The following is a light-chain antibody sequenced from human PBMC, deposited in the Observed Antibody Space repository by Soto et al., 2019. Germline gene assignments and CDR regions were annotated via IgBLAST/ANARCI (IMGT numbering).Light chain of an antibody. CDR3: QDYETYPLT. Sequence: DIQMTQSPSTLSASVGDRVTITCRASQSINTWLAWYHQKPGKAPNLLIYKASNLQSGSTSRSSASASGTEFPLTSSSLQPDDIATYYYQDYETYPLTFGGGTKVEI. V-gene: IGKV1-5*03. J-gene: IGKJ4*01. CDR2: KAS. CDR1: QSINTW.